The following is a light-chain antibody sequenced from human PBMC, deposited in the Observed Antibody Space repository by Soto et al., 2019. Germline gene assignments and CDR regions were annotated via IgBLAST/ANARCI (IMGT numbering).Light chain of an antibody. Sequence: QSALTQPRSVSGSPGQSVTISCTGGSSDVGGYNYVSWYQQHPGKAPKFMIYDVSKRPSGVPDRFSGSKSGNTASLTISGLQAEAEADYYCCSYAGSYTVFGGGTKLTVL. CDR1: SSDVGGYNY. CDR3: CSYAGSYTV. CDR2: DVS. V-gene: IGLV2-11*01. J-gene: IGLJ2*01.